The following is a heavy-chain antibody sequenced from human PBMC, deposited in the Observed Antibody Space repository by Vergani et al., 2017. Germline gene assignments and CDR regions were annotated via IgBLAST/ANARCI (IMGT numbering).Heavy chain of an antibody. V-gene: IGHV3-23*04. CDR3: ARGYSSSSNYYYGMDV. D-gene: IGHD6-6*01. CDR2: ISCSGGST. Sequence: EVQLVESGGGLVQPGGSLRLSCAASGFTFSSYAMSWVRQAPGKGLEWVSAISCSGGSTYYADSVKGRFTISRDKSKNTLYQQMNSLRAGDTAVYYCARGYSSSSNYYYGMDVWGQGTTVTVSS. J-gene: IGHJ6*02. CDR1: GFTFSSYA.